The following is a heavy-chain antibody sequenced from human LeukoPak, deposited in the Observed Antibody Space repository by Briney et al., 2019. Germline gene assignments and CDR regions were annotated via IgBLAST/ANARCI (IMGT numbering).Heavy chain of an antibody. J-gene: IGHJ5*02. CDR3: ASGFSLDP. Sequence: GESLKISCRSSGYTFTNYWIGWVRQMPGKGLEWMGIIYPDDSDTRYSPSFQGQVTISADKSISTAYLQWSSLKASDTAMYYCASGFSLDPWGQGTLVTVSS. CDR2: IYPDDSDT. V-gene: IGHV5-51*01. CDR1: GYTFTNYW.